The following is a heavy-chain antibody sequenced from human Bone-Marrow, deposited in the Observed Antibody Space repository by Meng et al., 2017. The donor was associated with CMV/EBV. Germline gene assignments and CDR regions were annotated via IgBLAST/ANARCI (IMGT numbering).Heavy chain of an antibody. D-gene: IGHD2-21*01. J-gene: IGHJ5*02. CDR2: ISSSSSSI. CDR1: GFTFSSYS. Sequence: GESLKISCAASGFTFSSYSMNWGRQAPGKGLEWVSSISSSSSSIYYADSVKGRFTISRDNAKNSLNLQMNSLRAEDTAVYYCARGKHSINWIDPWGQGNLVTVSS. CDR3: ARGKHSINWIDP. V-gene: IGHV3-21*01.